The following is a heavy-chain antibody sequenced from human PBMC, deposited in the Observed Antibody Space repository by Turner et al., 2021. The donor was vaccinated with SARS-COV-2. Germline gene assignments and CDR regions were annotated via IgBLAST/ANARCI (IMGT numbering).Heavy chain of an antibody. V-gene: IGHV1-2*02. J-gene: IGHJ6*02. Sequence: QLQLVQSGVEVKKPGASVKVSCRASGYNFSDHYIHWVRQAPGQGLEWMGWINPDNGDSYHAQKCQGRITMTRDTSLNTAYMELITLRSDDTAEYYCSMGRDDLNMHVWGQGTMVIVSS. CDR3: SMGRDDLNMHV. CDR2: INPDNGDS. D-gene: IGHD1-1*01. CDR1: GYNFSDHY.